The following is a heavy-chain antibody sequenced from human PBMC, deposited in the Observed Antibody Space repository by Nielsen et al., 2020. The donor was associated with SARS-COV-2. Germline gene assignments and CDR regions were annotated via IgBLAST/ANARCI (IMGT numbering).Heavy chain of an antibody. Sequence: GESLKISCAASGFTFSTYAMSWVRQAPGKGLEWVSAISVRGSTTYYTDSVKGRFTISRDNSKNTLYLQMNSLRAEDAAIYYCARGAIVVVPDMDVWGPGTTVTVSS. CDR3: ARGAIVVVPDMDV. CDR2: ISVRGSTT. D-gene: IGHD2-2*01. CDR1: GFTFSTYA. V-gene: IGHV3-23*01. J-gene: IGHJ6*02.